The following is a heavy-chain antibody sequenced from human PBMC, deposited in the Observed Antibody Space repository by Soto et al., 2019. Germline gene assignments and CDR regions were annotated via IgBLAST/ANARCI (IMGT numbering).Heavy chain of an antibody. Sequence: DVQLVESGGGLVQPGGSLRLSCAASGISVISNYMTWVRQAPGKGLEWVSVIYSGGAACYADSVKGRFTVSRDKSRNTLFLQMNSLRVEDTAVYYCARDSPGGDGDYYFDCWGQGTLVTVSS. J-gene: IGHJ4*02. V-gene: IGHV3-66*01. CDR3: ARDSPGGDGDYYFDC. D-gene: IGHD4-17*01. CDR1: GISVISNY. CDR2: IYSGGAA.